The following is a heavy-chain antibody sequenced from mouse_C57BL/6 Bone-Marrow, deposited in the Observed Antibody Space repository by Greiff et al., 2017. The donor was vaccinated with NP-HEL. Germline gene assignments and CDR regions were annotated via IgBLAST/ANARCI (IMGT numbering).Heavy chain of an antibody. Sequence: EVQLVESGGGLVQPKGSLKLSCAASGFSFNTYAMNWVRQAPGKGLEWVARIRSKSNNYATYYADSVKDRFTISRDDSESMLYLQMNNLKTEDTAMYYCVRQGEDSSGYDYWGQGTTLTVSS. V-gene: IGHV10-1*01. CDR3: VRQGEDSSGYDY. J-gene: IGHJ2*01. CDR1: GFSFNTYA. D-gene: IGHD3-2*02. CDR2: IRSKSNNYAT.